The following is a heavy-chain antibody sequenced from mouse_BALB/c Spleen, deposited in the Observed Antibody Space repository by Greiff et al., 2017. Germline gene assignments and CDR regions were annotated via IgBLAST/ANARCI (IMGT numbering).Heavy chain of an antibody. J-gene: IGHJ4*01. V-gene: IGHV1-7*01. CDR2: INPSTGYT. CDR1: GYTFTSYW. CDR3: ARRDRDYYAMDY. Sequence: VMLVESGAELAKPGASVKMSCKASGYTFTSYWMHWVKQRPGQGLEWIGYINPSTGYTEYNQKFKDKATLTADKSSSTAYMQLSSLTSEDSAVYYCARRDRDYYAMDYWGQGTSVTVSS. D-gene: IGHD3-3*01.